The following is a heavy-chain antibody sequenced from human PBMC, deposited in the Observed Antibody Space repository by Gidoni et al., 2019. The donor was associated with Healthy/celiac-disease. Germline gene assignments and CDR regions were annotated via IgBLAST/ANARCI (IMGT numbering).Heavy chain of an antibody. CDR2: INHSGST. J-gene: IGHJ4*02. D-gene: IGHD2-15*01. CDR1: GGSFSGYY. Sequence: QVQLQQWGAGLLKPSETLSLTCAVYGGSFSGYYWSWIRQPPGKGLEWIGDINHSGSTTYNPSLKSRVTISGDTSKNQFSLKLSSGTAADTAVYYCASRALYCSGGSCYGDYWGQGTLVTVSS. V-gene: IGHV4-34*01. CDR3: ASRALYCSGGSCYGDY.